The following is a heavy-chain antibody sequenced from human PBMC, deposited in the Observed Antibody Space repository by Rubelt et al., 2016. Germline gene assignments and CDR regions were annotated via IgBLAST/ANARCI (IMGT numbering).Heavy chain of an antibody. V-gene: IGHV3-48*02. D-gene: IGHD2-2*01. Sequence: EVQLVESGGGLVQPGGSLRLSCAASGFTFSSYSMNWVRQAPGKGLEWVSYISSSSSTIYYADSVKGRFTISRDNAKNSLYLQRNSLRDEETAVYYCATQGYCSSTSCYGAYWGQGTLVTVSS. CDR3: ATQGYCSSTSCYGAY. J-gene: IGHJ4*02. CDR1: GFTFSSYS. CDR2: ISSSSSTI.